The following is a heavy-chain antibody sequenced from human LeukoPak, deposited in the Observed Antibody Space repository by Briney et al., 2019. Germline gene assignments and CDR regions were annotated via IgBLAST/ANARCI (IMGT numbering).Heavy chain of an antibody. CDR2: ISNNGGSI. Sequence: GGSLRLSCAASGFTFSSYGMSWVRQAPGKGLEWVSAISNNGGSIYYANSVQGRFTISRDNSKNTVYLQMGSLGAEDMAVYYCARSGYSGYEAYYYYYYMDVWGKGTTVTISS. D-gene: IGHD5-12*01. CDR3: ARSGYSGYEAYYYYYYMDV. CDR1: GFTFSSYG. J-gene: IGHJ6*03. V-gene: IGHV3-64*01.